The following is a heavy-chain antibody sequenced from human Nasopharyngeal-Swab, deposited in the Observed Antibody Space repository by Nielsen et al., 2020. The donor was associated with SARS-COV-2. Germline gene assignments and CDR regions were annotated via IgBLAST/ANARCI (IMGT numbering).Heavy chain of an antibody. CDR1: GYSFTSYW. D-gene: IGHD1-1*01. CDR3: ARHGGATGTTSLYYYYYMDV. Sequence: GESLKISCKGSGYSFTSYWISWVRQMPGKGLEWLGRIDPSDSYTHYSPSFQGHVTISADTSISTAYLQWSSLKASDTAMYYCARHGGATGTTSLYYYYYMDVWGKGTTVTVSS. V-gene: IGHV5-10-1*01. CDR2: IDPSDSYT. J-gene: IGHJ6*03.